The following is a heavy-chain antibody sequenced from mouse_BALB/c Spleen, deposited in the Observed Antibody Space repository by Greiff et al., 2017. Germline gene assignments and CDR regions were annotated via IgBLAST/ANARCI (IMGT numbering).Heavy chain of an antibody. Sequence: VQLQESGAELAKPGASVKMSCKASGYTFTSYWMHWVKQRPGQGLEWIGYINPSTGYTEYNQKFKDKATLTADKSSSTAYMQLSSLTSEDSAVYYCARGYDYDGAWFAYWGQGTLVTVSA. CDR3: ARGYDYDGAWFAY. CDR1: GYTFTSYW. D-gene: IGHD2-4*01. CDR2: INPSTGYT. V-gene: IGHV1-7*01. J-gene: IGHJ3*01.